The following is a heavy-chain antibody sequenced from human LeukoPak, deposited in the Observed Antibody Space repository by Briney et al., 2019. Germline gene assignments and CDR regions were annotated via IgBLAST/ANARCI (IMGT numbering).Heavy chain of an antibody. V-gene: IGHV4-59*01. CDR2: IYYSGST. Sequence: SETLSLTCTLSGGSISDYYWSWIRQHPGKGLEWIGYIYYSGSTNYNPSLKSRVTISVDTSKNQFSLKLTSVTAADTAVYYCARSTYGYSFDYWGQGTLVTVSS. CDR3: ARSTYGYSFDY. CDR1: GGSISDYY. J-gene: IGHJ4*02. D-gene: IGHD3-10*01.